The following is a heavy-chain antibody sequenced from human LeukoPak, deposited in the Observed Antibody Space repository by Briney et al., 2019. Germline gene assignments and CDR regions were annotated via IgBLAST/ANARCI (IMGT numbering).Heavy chain of an antibody. CDR1: GGTFSSYA. J-gene: IGHJ4*02. Sequence: SVKVSCTASGGTFSSYAISWVRQAPGQGLEWMGRISPILGIANYAQKFQGRVTITADKSTTTAYMELSSRRSEDTAVYYCARATTGTTRRPFDYWGQGTLVTVSS. V-gene: IGHV1-69*04. CDR3: ARATTGTTRRPFDY. CDR2: ISPILGIA. D-gene: IGHD1-7*01.